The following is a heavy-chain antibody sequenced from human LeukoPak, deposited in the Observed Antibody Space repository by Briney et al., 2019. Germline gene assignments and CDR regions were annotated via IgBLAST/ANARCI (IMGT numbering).Heavy chain of an antibody. Sequence: GGSLRLSCAASGFTFSSYAMSWVRQAPGKGLEWVSAIDGSGGNTYYADSVKGRFTISRDNSKNTLYLQMNSLRAEDTAVYYCAKDPFRARISAPAYWGQGILVTVSS. D-gene: IGHD6-6*01. CDR1: GFTFSSYA. CDR3: AKDPFRARISAPAY. V-gene: IGHV3-23*01. J-gene: IGHJ4*02. CDR2: IDGSGGNT.